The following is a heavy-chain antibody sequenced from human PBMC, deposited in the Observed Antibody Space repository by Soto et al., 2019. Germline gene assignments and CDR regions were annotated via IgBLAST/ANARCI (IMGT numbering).Heavy chain of an antibody. CDR1: GFSFSSYT. D-gene: IGHD2-8*02. V-gene: IGHV3-23*01. CDR2: ISGSGGSP. Sequence: EVQLLESGGGLVQPGGSLRLSCAASGFSFSSYTMAWVRQAPGKGLEWVSSISGSGGSPSYADSVQGRFIISRDNPRNTVSLQMNRLRAEDTATYYCAKAGCTGDTCFVPDYWGHGRLVTVSS. CDR3: AKAGCTGDTCFVPDY. J-gene: IGHJ4*01.